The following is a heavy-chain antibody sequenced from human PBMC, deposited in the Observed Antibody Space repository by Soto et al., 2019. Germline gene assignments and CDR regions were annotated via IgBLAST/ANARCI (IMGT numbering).Heavy chain of an antibody. J-gene: IGHJ6*02. Sequence: WASVKVSCKASGGTFSSYAISWVRQAPGQGLEWMGGIIPIFGTANYAQKFQGRVTITADESTSTAYMELSSLRSEDTAVYYCASCSSTSCYTSYYYYGMDVWGQGTTVTVSS. D-gene: IGHD2-2*02. CDR3: ASCSSTSCYTSYYYYGMDV. CDR2: IIPIFGTA. CDR1: GGTFSSYA. V-gene: IGHV1-69*13.